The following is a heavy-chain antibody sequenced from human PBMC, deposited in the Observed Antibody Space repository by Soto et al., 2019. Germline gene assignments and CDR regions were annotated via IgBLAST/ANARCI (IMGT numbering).Heavy chain of an antibody. CDR1: GFTFSSYA. CDR3: VKDHKD. V-gene: IGHV3-23*01. J-gene: IGHJ1*01. CDR2: ISSSGGST. Sequence: GSLRLSCAASGFTFSSYAMSWVRQAPGKGLEWVSGISSSGGSTYYADSVKGRFTISRDNSKNTLFLRMNRPRVEDTAVYYCVKDHKDWGQGTLVTVS.